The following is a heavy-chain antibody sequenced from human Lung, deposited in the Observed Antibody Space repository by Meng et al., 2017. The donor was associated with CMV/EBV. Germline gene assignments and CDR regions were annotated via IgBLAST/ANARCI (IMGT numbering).Heavy chain of an antibody. D-gene: IGHD2-2*02. CDR2: IIPILGIA. CDR3: ARGGNVVPAAIRDRGWFAP. J-gene: IGHJ5*02. CDR1: GGTFSSYA. V-gene: IGHV1-69*10. Sequence: SVKVSCKASGGTFSSYAISWVRQAPGQGLEWMGGIIPILGIANYAQKFQGRVTITADKSTSTDYMELSSLRSEDTAVYYCARGGNVVPAAIRDRGWFAPWGPRNLV.